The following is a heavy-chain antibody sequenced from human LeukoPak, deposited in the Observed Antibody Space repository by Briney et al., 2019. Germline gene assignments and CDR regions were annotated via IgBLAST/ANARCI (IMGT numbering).Heavy chain of an antibody. CDR2: ISYDGRHN. Sequence: GGSLRLSCAASGFTFSTYAMNWVRQAPGKGLEWVAVISYDGRHNYYADSVKGRFTISRDNSKNTLYLQMNSLRDEDSAAYYCARVYLERLTAGYFDHWGQGTLVTVSP. CDR1: GFTFSTYA. CDR3: ARVYLERLTAGYFDH. V-gene: IGHV3-30*04. J-gene: IGHJ4*02. D-gene: IGHD2-8*01.